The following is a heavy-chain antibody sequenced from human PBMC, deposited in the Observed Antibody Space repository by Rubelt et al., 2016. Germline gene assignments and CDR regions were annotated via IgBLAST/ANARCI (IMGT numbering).Heavy chain of an antibody. D-gene: IGHD3-3*01. V-gene: IGHV4-59*01. J-gene: IGHJ6*02. Sequence: QVQLQESGPGLVKPSETLSLTCTVSGGSISSYYWSWIRQPPGKGLEWIGYIYDSGSTYYNPSLKSRVNISLETSKNQFSLKLSSVTAADTALYYCARYYYDFWGGGDYGMDVWGQGTTVTVSS. CDR1: GGSISSYY. CDR3: ARYYYDFWGGGDYGMDV. CDR2: IYDSGST.